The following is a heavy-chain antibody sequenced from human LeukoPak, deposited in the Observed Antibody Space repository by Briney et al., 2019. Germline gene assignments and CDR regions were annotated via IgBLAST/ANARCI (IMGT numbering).Heavy chain of an antibody. CDR1: GGSISSYY. CDR3: ARGRAVGRDGYNF. J-gene: IGHJ4*02. CDR2: IYTSGST. D-gene: IGHD5-24*01. Sequence: PSETLSLTCTISGGSISSYYWSWIRQPSGKGLEWIGYIYTSGSTNYNPSLKSRVTISVDTSKNQFSLKLSSVTAADTAVYYCARGRAVGRDGYNFWGQGTLVTVSS. V-gene: IGHV4-4*09.